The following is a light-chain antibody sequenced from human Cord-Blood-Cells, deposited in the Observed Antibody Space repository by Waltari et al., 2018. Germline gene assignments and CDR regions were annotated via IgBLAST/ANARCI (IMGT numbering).Light chain of an antibody. J-gene: IGLJ2*01. CDR2: GKN. Sequence: SYELTQDPAVSVALGQTVRIPCQGASLTSYYAIWYQKKPGQAPVLFIYGKNNRPSGIPARFSGSSSGNTASLTITGAQAEDEADYYCNSRDSSGNHLVVFGGGTKLTVL. V-gene: IGLV3-19*01. CDR3: NSRDSSGNHLVV. CDR1: SLTSYY.